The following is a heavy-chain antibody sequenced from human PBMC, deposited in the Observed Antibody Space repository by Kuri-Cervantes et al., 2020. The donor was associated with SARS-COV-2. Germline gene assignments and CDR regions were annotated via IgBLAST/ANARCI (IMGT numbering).Heavy chain of an antibody. J-gene: IGHJ6*03. D-gene: IGHD3-3*02. CDR1: GFTFSSYG. Sequence: GESLKISCAASGFTFSSYGMHWVRQAPGKGLEWVAVISYDGGNKYYADSVKGRFTISRDNSKNTLYLQMNSLRAEDTAVYYCARHLSHYYYYMDVWGKGTTVTVSS. CDR2: ISYDGGNK. CDR3: ARHLSHYYYYMDV. V-gene: IGHV3-30*03.